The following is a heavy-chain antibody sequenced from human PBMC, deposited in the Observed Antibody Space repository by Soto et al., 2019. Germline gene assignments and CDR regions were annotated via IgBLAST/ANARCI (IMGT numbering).Heavy chain of an antibody. CDR1: GGSFSGYY. J-gene: IGHJ2*01. Sequence: SETLSLTCAVYGGSFSGYYWSWIRQPPGKGLEWIGEINHSGSTNYNPSLKSRVTISVDTSKNQFSLKLSSVSAADTAVYYCARVTAGDYDILTGYYKENWYFDLWGRGTLVTVSS. V-gene: IGHV4-34*01. D-gene: IGHD3-9*01. CDR3: ARVTAGDYDILTGYYKENWYFDL. CDR2: INHSGST.